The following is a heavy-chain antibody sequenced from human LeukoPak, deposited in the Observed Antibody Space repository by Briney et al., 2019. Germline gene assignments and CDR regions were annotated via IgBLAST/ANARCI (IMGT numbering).Heavy chain of an antibody. J-gene: IGHJ4*02. Sequence: SETLSLTCTVSGGSISSYYWSWIRQPPGKGLEWIGYIYYSGSTNYNPSLKSRVTISVDTSKNQSSLKLSSVTAADTAVYYCAREGEFGDGYNYGFDYWGQGTLVTVSS. CDR3: AREGEFGDGYNYGFDY. CDR2: IYYSGST. V-gene: IGHV4-59*01. CDR1: GGSISSYY. D-gene: IGHD5-24*01.